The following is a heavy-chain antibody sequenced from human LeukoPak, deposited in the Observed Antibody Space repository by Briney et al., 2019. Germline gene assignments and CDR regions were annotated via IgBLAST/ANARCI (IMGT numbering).Heavy chain of an antibody. CDR1: GFTFSDYY. CDR3: ARGAYSSGWAYFDH. V-gene: IGHV3-11*04. Sequence: PGGSLRLSCAASGFTFSDYYMSWIRQAPGKGLEWVSYISSSGSTIYYADSVKGRFTISRDNAKNSLYLHMDSLRVEDTAVYYCARGAYSSGWAYFDHWGQGTLVTVSS. CDR2: ISSSGSTI. D-gene: IGHD6-19*01. J-gene: IGHJ4*02.